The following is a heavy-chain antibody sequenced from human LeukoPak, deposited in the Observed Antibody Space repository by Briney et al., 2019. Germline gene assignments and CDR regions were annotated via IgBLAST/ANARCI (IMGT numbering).Heavy chain of an antibody. D-gene: IGHD1-26*01. CDR1: GFTFSSYS. J-gene: IGHJ4*02. V-gene: IGHV3-48*02. CDR3: AGSGSYRFDY. CDR2: ITASGTAM. Sequence: GGSLRLSCAASGFTFSSYSMNWVRQAPGKGLEWVSHITASGTAMFYADSVKGRFTISRDNAKNSLYLQMNSLRDEDAAVYYCAGSGSYRFDYWGQGTLVTVSS.